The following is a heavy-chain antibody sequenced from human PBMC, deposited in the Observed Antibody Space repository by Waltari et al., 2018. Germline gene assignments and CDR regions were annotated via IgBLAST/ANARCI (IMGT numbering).Heavy chain of an antibody. D-gene: IGHD1-26*01. Sequence: EVQLVESGGGLVQPGGSLRLSCAASGFTFSSYWMSWVRPAPGKGLEWVANIKQDGSEKYYVDSVKGRFTISRDNAKNSLYLQMNSLRAEDTAVYYCARDLKGIVGATSAFDIWGQGTMVTVSS. CDR3: ARDLKGIVGATSAFDI. J-gene: IGHJ3*02. CDR1: GFTFSSYW. V-gene: IGHV3-7*01. CDR2: IKQDGSEK.